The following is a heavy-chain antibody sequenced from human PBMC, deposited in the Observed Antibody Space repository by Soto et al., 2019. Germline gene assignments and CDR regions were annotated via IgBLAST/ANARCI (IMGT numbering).Heavy chain of an antibody. J-gene: IGHJ6*03. V-gene: IGHV1-2*04. CDR3: AREVGDTAMGYYYMDV. CDR2: INPNSGGT. Sequence: ASVKVSCKASGYTLTGYYMHWVRQAPGQGLEWMGWINPNSGGTNYAQKFQGWVTMTRDTSISTAYMELSRLRSDDTAVYYCAREVGDTAMGYYYMDVWGKGTTVTVSS. D-gene: IGHD5-18*01. CDR1: GYTLTGYY.